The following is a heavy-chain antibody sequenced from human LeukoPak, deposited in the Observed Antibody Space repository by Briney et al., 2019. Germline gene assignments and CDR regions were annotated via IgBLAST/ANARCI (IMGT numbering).Heavy chain of an antibody. Sequence: GGSLRLSCAASGFTFDDYAMHWVRQAPGKGLEWVSGISWNSGSIGYADSVKGRFTISRDNAKNSLYLQMNSLRAKDTALYYCAKDSGSGWRYYFDYWGQGTLVTVSS. CDR1: GFTFDDYA. CDR3: AKDSGSGWRYYFDY. CDR2: ISWNSGSI. D-gene: IGHD6-19*01. J-gene: IGHJ4*02. V-gene: IGHV3-9*01.